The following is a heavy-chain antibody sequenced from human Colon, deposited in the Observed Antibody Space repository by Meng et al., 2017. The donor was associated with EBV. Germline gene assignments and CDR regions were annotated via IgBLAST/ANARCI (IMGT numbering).Heavy chain of an antibody. D-gene: IGHD3-22*01. CDR1: GGTFRTYR. J-gene: IGHJ4*02. CDR2: IIPILGIA. Sequence: QVHLVQSGGEVKSPGSSVKVPCKASGGTFRTYRITWVRQAPGQGLEWMGRIIPILGIANYAQKFQGRVTITADKSTSTAYMELSSLRSEDTAVYYCAREDSSGYSYYFDYWGQGTLVTVSS. CDR3: AREDSSGYSYYFDY. V-gene: IGHV1-69*08.